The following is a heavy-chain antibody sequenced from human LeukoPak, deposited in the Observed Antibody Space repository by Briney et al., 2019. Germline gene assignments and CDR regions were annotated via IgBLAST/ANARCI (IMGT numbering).Heavy chain of an antibody. CDR3: ASFYGSGINYFDY. Sequence: GGSLKLSCAASGFTLSGYSMIWVRQAPGKGLEWVSYISSSSSTIYYADSVKGRFIISRDNAKNSLYLQMNSLRAEDTAVYYCASFYGSGINYFDYWGQGTLVTVSS. CDR1: GFTLSGYS. J-gene: IGHJ4*02. V-gene: IGHV3-48*01. CDR2: ISSSSSTI. D-gene: IGHD3-10*01.